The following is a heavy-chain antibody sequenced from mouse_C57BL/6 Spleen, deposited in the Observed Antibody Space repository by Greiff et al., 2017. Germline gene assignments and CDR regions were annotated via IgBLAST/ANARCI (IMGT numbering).Heavy chain of an antibody. J-gene: IGHJ2*01. CDR3: AYGNYFDY. CDR2: ISDGGSYT. CDR1: GFTFSSYA. Sequence: EVHLVESGGGLVKPGGSLKLSCAASGFTFSSYAMSWVRQTPEKRLEWVATISDGGSYTYYPDNVKGRFTISRANAKNNLYLQMSHLKSEDTAMYYCAYGNYFDYWGQGTTLTVSS. V-gene: IGHV5-4*01. D-gene: IGHD2-1*01.